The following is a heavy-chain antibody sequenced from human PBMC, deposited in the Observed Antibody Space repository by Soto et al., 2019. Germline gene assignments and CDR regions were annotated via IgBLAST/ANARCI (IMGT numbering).Heavy chain of an antibody. J-gene: IGHJ4*02. Sequence: GGSLRLSCAASGFTVSSNYMSWVRQAPGKGLEWVSVIYSGGSTYYADSVKGRFTISRDNSKNTLYLQMNSLRAEDTAVYYCARGIAAAGALYHYWGQGTLVTSPQ. D-gene: IGHD6-13*01. CDR2: IYSGGST. CDR3: ARGIAAAGALYHY. CDR1: GFTVSSNY. V-gene: IGHV3-53*01.